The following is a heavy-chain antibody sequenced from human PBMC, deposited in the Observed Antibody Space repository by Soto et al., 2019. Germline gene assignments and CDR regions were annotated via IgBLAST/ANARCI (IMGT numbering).Heavy chain of an antibody. CDR1: GASIRGYY. CDR2: ISYTGST. CDR3: ARGQLLDYFDF. J-gene: IGHJ4*01. D-gene: IGHD2-2*01. Sequence: QVQLQESGPGLVKPSETLSLTCTVSGASIRGYYWSWIRQPPGKGLEWIGYISYTGSTSYNPSLKSRVTISRDTSKNQFSLKLSSVTAADTAVYYCARGQLLDYFDFWGHGTLVTVSS. V-gene: IGHV4-59*01.